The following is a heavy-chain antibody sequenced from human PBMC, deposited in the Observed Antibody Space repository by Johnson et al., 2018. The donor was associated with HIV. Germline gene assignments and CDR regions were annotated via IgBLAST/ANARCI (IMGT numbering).Heavy chain of an antibody. CDR2: INTAGDT. CDR1: GFTFSSYG. D-gene: IGHD4-17*01. V-gene: IGHV3-13*01. Sequence: VQLVESGGGVVQPGRSLRLSCAASGFTFSSYGMHWVRQVPGKGLEWVSGINTAGDTYYPDSVKGRFSISRESAKKSVYLQMNSLRAGDTAVYYCARGIDYGYAFDIWGQGTMVTVSS. CDR3: ARGIDYGYAFDI. J-gene: IGHJ3*02.